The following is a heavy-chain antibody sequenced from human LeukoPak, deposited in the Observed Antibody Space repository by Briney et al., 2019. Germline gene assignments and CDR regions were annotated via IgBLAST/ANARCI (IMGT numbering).Heavy chain of an antibody. J-gene: IGHJ4*02. CDR2: IYHSGST. D-gene: IGHD1-26*01. CDR3: ARGGSSVQDFDY. CDR1: GGSISSGGYS. V-gene: IGHV4-30-2*01. Sequence: SETLSLTCAVSGGSISSGGYSWSWIRQPPGKGLERIGYIYHSGSTYYNPSLKSRVTISVDRSKNQFSLKLSSVTAADTAVYYCARGGSSVQDFDYWGQGTLVTVSS.